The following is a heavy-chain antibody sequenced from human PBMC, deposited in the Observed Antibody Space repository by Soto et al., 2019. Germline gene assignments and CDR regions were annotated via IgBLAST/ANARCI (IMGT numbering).Heavy chain of an antibody. CDR1: GGSSSSSDYH. V-gene: IGHV4-39*01. CDR3: ARHLGPTGPNY. D-gene: IGHD7-27*01. CDR2: IYYSGST. J-gene: IGHJ4*02. Sequence: SETLSLTCTVSGGSSSSSDYHWGWVRQPPGKGLEWIGSIYYSGSTYYNPSLKSRVTIFDDMSKNQFSLKLSSVTASDTAVYYCARHLGPTGPNYWGQGTLVSVSS.